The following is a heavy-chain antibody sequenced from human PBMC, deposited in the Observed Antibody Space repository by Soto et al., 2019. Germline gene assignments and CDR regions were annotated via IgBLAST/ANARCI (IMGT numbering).Heavy chain of an antibody. CDR3: ARGRIVATIYYYYYYTDV. V-gene: IGHV1-3*01. CDR1: GYTFSCHS. CDR2: INAGNGNT. J-gene: IGHJ6*03. D-gene: IGHD5-12*01. Sequence: APVEVSCKASGYTFSCHSVQWGRQAPGQRLEWMGWINAGNGNTKYSQKFQGRVTITRDTSASTAYMELSSLRSEDTAVYYCARGRIVATIYYYYYYTDVWGKGTTVTVSS.